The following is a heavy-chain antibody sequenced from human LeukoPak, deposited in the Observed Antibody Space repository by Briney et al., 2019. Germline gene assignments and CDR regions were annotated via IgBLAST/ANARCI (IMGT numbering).Heavy chain of an antibody. CDR2: ISSSGSTI. D-gene: IGHD3-3*01. J-gene: IGHJ4*02. Sequence: PGGSLRLSCVASGFTFSSYEMNWVREAPGKGRECVSYISSSGSTIYYADSVKGRFPISRDNSKNTLYLQMNSLRAEDTAVYYCAKPGEEDFWSGYHYFDYWGQGTLVTVSS. V-gene: IGHV3-48*03. CDR3: AKPGEEDFWSGYHYFDY. CDR1: GFTFSSYE.